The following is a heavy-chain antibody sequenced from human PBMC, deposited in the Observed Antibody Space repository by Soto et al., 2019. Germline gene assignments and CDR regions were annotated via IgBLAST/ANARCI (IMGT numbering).Heavy chain of an antibody. CDR1: GFTVSSNY. D-gene: IGHD5-18*01. J-gene: IGHJ4*02. V-gene: IGHV3-53*01. Sequence: GSLRLSCAASGFTVSSNYMRWVRQAPGKGLEWVSVIYSGGSTYYADSVKGRFTISRDNSKNTLYLQMNSLRAEDTAGYYCARAHRGGGYSYGPYFDYWGQGTLVTVSS. CDR3: ARAHRGGGYSYGPYFDY. CDR2: IYSGGST.